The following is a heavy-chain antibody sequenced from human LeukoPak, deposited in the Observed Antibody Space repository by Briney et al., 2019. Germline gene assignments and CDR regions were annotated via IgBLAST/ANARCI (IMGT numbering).Heavy chain of an antibody. CDR2: ISSGGSSI. Sequence: GGSLRLSCAASGFTFSTYGMNWVRQAPGKGLEWVSYISSGGSSIYYADSVKGRFTISRDNSKNTLYLQMNSLRAEDTAVYYCARDTYGSGSYYNALLDYWGQGTLVTVSS. D-gene: IGHD3-10*01. CDR1: GFTFSTYG. J-gene: IGHJ4*02. V-gene: IGHV3-48*01. CDR3: ARDTYGSGSYYNALLDY.